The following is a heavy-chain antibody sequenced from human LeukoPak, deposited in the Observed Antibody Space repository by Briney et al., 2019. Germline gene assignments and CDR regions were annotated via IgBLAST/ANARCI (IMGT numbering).Heavy chain of an antibody. CDR1: GGTFSSYA. Sequence: ASVKVSCKASGGTFSSYAISWVRQAPGQGLEWMGGIIPIFGTANYAQKFQGRVTITTDESTSTAYMELSSLRSEDTAVYYCARDYCSSTSCYRGKYYYYMDVWGKGTTVTISS. CDR3: ARDYCSSTSCYRGKYYYYMDV. D-gene: IGHD2-2*01. J-gene: IGHJ6*03. CDR2: IIPIFGTA. V-gene: IGHV1-69*05.